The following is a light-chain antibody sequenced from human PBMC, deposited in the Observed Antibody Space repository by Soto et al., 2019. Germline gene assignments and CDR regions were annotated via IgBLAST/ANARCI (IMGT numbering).Light chain of an antibody. Sequence: EIVLTQSPGTLSLSPGERATLSCRASQSISSNYVAWYQQKPGQAPRLLIYDASSRTTGIQNRFSGSGSGTESTLTISRLEPEDFAVFYCKQYGDSPTCGQGTKVDIK. J-gene: IGKJ1*01. CDR3: KQYGDSPT. V-gene: IGKV3-20*01. CDR1: QSISSNY. CDR2: DAS.